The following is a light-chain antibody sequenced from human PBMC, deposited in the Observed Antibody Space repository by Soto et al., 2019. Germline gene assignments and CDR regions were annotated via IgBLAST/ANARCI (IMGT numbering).Light chain of an antibody. CDR2: LEGSGSY. J-gene: IGLJ1*01. V-gene: IGLV4-60*03. CDR1: SGHSSYI. Sequence: QSVLTQSSSASASLGSSVKVTCTLSSGHSSYIIAWHQQQPGKAPRYLMKLEGSGSYNKGSGVPDRFSGSSSGADRYLTISNLQSEREADYYCETWDSNTRVFGTGTKLTVL. CDR3: ETWDSNTRV.